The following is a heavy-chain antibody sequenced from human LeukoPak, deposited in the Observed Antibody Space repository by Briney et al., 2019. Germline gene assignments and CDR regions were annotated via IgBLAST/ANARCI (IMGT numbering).Heavy chain of an antibody. V-gene: IGHV1-69*13. CDR2: IIPIFGTA. CDR1: GGTFSSYA. Sequence: SVKVSCKASGGTFSSYAISWVRQAPGQGLEWMGGIIPIFGTANYAQKFQGRATITADESTSTAYMELSSLRSEDTAVYYCARRRIAAAGLYYYYGMDVWGQGTTVTVSS. J-gene: IGHJ6*02. CDR3: ARRRIAAAGLYYYYGMDV. D-gene: IGHD6-13*01.